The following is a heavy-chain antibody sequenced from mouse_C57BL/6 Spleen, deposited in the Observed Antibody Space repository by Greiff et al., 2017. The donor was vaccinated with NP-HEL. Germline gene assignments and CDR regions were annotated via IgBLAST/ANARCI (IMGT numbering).Heavy chain of an antibody. J-gene: IGHJ2*01. Sequence: QVQLQQPGAELVKPGASVKLSCKASGYTFTSYWMQWVKQRPGQGLEWIGEIYPSDSYTNYNQKFKGQATFTVDTSSSTAYMQLSCLTSKDSAVCYCATRGQGYWGQGTTLTVAS. CDR2: IYPSDSYT. CDR1: GYTFTSYW. V-gene: IGHV1-50*01. CDR3: ATRGQGY. D-gene: IGHD3-3*01.